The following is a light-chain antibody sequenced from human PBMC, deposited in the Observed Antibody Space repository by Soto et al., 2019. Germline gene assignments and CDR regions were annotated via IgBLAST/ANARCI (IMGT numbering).Light chain of an antibody. CDR2: DVS. CDR3: SSYTTSNTRQIV. V-gene: IGLV2-14*03. CDR1: SSDVGGYNY. J-gene: IGLJ1*01. Sequence: QPASVSGSPGQSITISCTGTSSDVGGYNYVSWYQHHPGKAPKLLIYDVSNRPSGVSNRFSGSKSDNTASLTISGLQPEDEADYYCSSYTTSNTRQIVFGTGTKVTVL.